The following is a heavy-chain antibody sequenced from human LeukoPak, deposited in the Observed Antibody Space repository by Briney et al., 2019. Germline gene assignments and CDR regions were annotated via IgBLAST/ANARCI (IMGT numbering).Heavy chain of an antibody. J-gene: IGHJ4*02. CDR3: VKGVGEFGFRFDS. V-gene: IGHV3-23*01. D-gene: IGHD1-26*01. CDR2: VSGGGSSS. CDR1: GFTFNSHA. Sequence: PGGSQRLSCVASGFTFNSHAMGWVRQAPGKGLEWLSVVSGGGSSSYYADSVKGRFTISRDNSKNTLFLQTHSLRVEDTALYYCVKGVGEFGFRFDSWGQGTLVTVST.